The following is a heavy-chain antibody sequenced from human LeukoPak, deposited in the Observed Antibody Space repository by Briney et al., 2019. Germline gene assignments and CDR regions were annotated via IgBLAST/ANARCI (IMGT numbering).Heavy chain of an antibody. V-gene: IGHV1-2*02. CDR1: GYSFTAYY. CDR2: INPNSGVT. D-gene: IGHD6-13*01. CDR3: ARDDSSSWSPATY. J-gene: IGHJ4*02. Sequence: ASVKVSCKASGYSFTAYYMHWVRQAPGQGLEWMGWINPNSGVTNYAQKFQGRVTMTRDTSINTAYMELSRLRSDDTAMYYCARDDSSSWSPATYWGQGTLVTVPS.